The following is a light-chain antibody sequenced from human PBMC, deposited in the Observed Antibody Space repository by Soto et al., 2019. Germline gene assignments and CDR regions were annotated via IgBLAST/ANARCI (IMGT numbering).Light chain of an antibody. CDR2: EVS. V-gene: IGLV2-8*01. J-gene: IGLJ3*02. Sequence: QSALTQPPSACGSPGQSGTISCTGTSSDVGSYDYVSWYQQHPGKAPKLMIYEVSKRPSGVPDRFSGSKSGNTASLTVSGLQAEDEADYYCSSSAGSNNWGLFGGGTKLTVL. CDR3: SSSAGSNNWGL. CDR1: SSDVGSYDY.